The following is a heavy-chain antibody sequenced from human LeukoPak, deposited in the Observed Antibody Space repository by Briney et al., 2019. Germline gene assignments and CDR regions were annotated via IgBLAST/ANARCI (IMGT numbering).Heavy chain of an antibody. D-gene: IGHD3-10*01. Sequence: GESLKISCKGSGYSFGNRWIGWVRQMPGKGLELMGINYPDDSDNIYRPSFEGQVTISADKSISTAYLQWSSLKASDTGMYYCARGGYGPGSSYNDYGMDVWGQGTTVTVSS. CDR2: NYPDDSDN. V-gene: IGHV5-51*01. CDR1: GYSFGNRW. CDR3: ARGGYGPGSSYNDYGMDV. J-gene: IGHJ6*02.